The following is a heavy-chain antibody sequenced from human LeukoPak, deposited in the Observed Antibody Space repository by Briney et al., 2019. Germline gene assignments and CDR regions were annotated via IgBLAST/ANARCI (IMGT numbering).Heavy chain of an antibody. D-gene: IGHD6-13*01. J-gene: IGHJ4*02. CDR3: ARRVAAAGPNAFDY. Sequence: SQTLSPTCTVSGGSISSGGYYWSWIRQHPGKGLEWIGYIYYSGSTYYNPSLKSRVTISVDTSKNQFSLKLSSVTAADTAVYYCARRVAAAGPNAFDYWGQGTLVTVSS. CDR1: GGSISSGGYY. CDR2: IYYSGST. V-gene: IGHV4-31*03.